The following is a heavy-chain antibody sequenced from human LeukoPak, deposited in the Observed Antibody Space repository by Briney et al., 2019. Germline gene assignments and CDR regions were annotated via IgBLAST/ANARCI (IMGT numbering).Heavy chain of an antibody. CDR1: GFGFSDYY. V-gene: IGHV3-72*01. J-gene: IGHJ3*02. Sequence: GRSLRLSCTASGFGFSDYYMDWVRQAPGKGLEWVGRIRKKVNSYTTEYVASVKGRFTISRDDSKTSLYLQMNSLKTEDTAVYYCARHLGAVDAFDIWGQGTMVTVSS. CDR2: IRKKVNSYTT. CDR3: ARHLGAVDAFDI. D-gene: IGHD3-16*01.